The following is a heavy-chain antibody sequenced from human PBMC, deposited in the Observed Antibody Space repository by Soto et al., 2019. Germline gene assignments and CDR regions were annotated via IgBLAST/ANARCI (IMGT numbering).Heavy chain of an antibody. Sequence: GGSLRLSCAASGFTFSSYAMSWVRQAPGKGLEWVSGIGASGGTTYYAGSVKGRFTISRDNSKSTLYLQMNSLRAEDTAVYYCAKDHSSSWVTWFDPWGQGTLVTVSS. CDR2: IGASGGTT. CDR1: GFTFSSYA. D-gene: IGHD6-13*01. V-gene: IGHV3-23*01. J-gene: IGHJ5*02. CDR3: AKDHSSSWVTWFDP.